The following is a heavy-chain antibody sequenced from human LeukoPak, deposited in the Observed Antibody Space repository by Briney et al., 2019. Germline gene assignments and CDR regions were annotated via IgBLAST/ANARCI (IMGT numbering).Heavy chain of an antibody. V-gene: IGHV1-46*01. Sequence: ASVTVSCKASGYTFTSYYMHWVRQAPGQGLEWMGIINPSGGSTSYAQKFQGRVTMTRDMSTSTVYMELSSLRSEDTAVYYCARERRAVAGTDAFDIWGQGTMVTVSS. D-gene: IGHD6-19*01. CDR3: ARERRAVAGTDAFDI. CDR2: INPSGGST. J-gene: IGHJ3*02. CDR1: GYTFTSYY.